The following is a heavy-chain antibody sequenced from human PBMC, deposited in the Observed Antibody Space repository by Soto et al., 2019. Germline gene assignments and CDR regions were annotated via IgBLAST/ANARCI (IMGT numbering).Heavy chain of an antibody. D-gene: IGHD6-13*01. V-gene: IGHV1-69*01. CDR2: IIPMFGTT. CDR3: ARASIHGSSWYFWFDP. Sequence: QVQLVQSGAEVRKPGSSVKVSCKASGGTFSRYAINWVRQAPGQVPEWMGGIIPMFGTTNYAQKFKGRVTITADESTSTVYMELNTLRSEDAAVYYCARASIHGSSWYFWFDPWGQGTLVTVSS. CDR1: GGTFSRYA. J-gene: IGHJ5*01.